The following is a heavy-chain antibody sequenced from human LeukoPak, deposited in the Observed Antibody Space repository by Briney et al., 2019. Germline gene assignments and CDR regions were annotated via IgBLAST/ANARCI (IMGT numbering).Heavy chain of an antibody. CDR1: GGSISRYY. CDR2: IDDSGNT. V-gene: IGHV4-59*01. CDR3: ARSDYHNSGSHTVFDAFDI. Sequence: PSETLSLTCTVSGGSISRYYWSWIRRPPGKGLEWIGYIDDSGNTNYNPSLKSQVTISVDKSKNQFSLKLSFVTAADTAMYYCARSDYHNSGSHTVFDAFDIWGQGTRVTVSS. J-gene: IGHJ3*02. D-gene: IGHD3-10*01.